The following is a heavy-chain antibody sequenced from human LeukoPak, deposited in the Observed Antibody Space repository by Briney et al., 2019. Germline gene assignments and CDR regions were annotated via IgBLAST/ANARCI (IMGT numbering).Heavy chain of an antibody. CDR3: VGYYSGSHLGCDP. D-gene: IGHD3-22*01. CDR1: GGSISSGGYS. V-gene: IGHV4-30-2*01. Sequence: SETLSLTCAVSGGSISSGGYSWGWLRQPPGKGLEWIGYIYHRGSTYYNPSLKSRFTISVDRSKNQFSLKLSSVTARGTAVYYCVGYYSGSHLGCDPWLRGTVVTVP. J-gene: IGHJ5*02. CDR2: IYHRGST.